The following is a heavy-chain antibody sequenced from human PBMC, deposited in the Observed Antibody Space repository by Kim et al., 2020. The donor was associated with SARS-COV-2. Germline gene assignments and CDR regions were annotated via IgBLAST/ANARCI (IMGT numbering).Heavy chain of an antibody. D-gene: IGHD3-16*01. CDR2: ST. CDR3: VRCYAGGPFDY. V-gene: IGHV3-20*03. Sequence: STGYGDSVRSRLTISRDNAKNSLYLQMNSLRVDDTALYYCVRCYAGGPFDYWGQGTLVTVSS. J-gene: IGHJ4*02.